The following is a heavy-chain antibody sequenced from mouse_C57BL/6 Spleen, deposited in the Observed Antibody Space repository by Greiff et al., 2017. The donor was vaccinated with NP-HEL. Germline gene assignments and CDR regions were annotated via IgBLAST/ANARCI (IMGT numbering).Heavy chain of an antibody. D-gene: IGHD2-4*01. CDR1: GFSFNTYA. J-gene: IGHJ3*01. Sequence: DAGGGLVQPKGSLKLSCAASGFSFNTYAMNWVRQAPGKGLEWVARIRSKSNNYATYYADSVKDRFTISRDDSESMLYLQMNNLKTEDTAMYYCVRHYDYAEAYWGQGTLVTVSA. V-gene: IGHV10-1*01. CDR3: VRHYDYAEAY. CDR2: IRSKSNNYAT.